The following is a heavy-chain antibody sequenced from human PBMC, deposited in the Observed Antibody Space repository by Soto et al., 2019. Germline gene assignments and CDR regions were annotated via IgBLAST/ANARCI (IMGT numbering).Heavy chain of an antibody. J-gene: IGHJ6*03. Sequence: EVQLVESGGGLVQPGGSLRLSCAASGFTFSNYWMYWVRQAPGKGLEWVSRINSDGSVSSHADSERGRLTISRDNVKNTLYLHMDSLRAEDTAVYFCARGDCVGGTCYSLAGSFYYYMDVWGKGTTVTVFS. D-gene: IGHD2-15*01. CDR1: GFTFSNYW. CDR2: INSDGSVS. CDR3: ARGDCVGGTCYSLAGSFYYYMDV. V-gene: IGHV3-74*02.